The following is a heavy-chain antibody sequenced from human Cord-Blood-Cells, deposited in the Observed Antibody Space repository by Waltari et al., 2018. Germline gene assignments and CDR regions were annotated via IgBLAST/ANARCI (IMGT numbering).Heavy chain of an antibody. CDR3: AHSLYSNYAHYGMDV. V-gene: IGHV2-5*02. D-gene: IGHD4-4*01. Sequence: QITLKESGPTLVKPTQTLTLTCTFSGFSLTTSGVGVGWIRQPPGKALEWLALIYWDDDKRYIPSLKSRLTITKDTSKSQVVLTMTNMDPVDTATYYCAHSLYSNYAHYGMDVWGQGTTVTVSS. CDR2: IYWDDDK. CDR1: GFSLTTSGVG. J-gene: IGHJ6*02.